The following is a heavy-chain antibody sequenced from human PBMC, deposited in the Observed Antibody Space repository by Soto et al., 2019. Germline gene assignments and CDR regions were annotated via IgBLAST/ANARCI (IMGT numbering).Heavy chain of an antibody. V-gene: IGHV1-8*01. CDR2: MNPNSGDT. Sequence: QVQLVQSGAEVKKPVASVRVYCKASGYTFSDHDINWVRQASGQGPEWLGWMNPNSGDTGYAQNFQGRVTMTRDTSKRTAYMELSSLRSEDTAVYYCVRVGGNWNDDYFDYCGQGTLVTVSS. D-gene: IGHD1-1*01. CDR3: VRVGGNWNDDYFDY. CDR1: GYTFSDHD. J-gene: IGHJ4*02.